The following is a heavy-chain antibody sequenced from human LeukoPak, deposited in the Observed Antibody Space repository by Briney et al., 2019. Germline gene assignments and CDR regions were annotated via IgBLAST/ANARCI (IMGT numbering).Heavy chain of an antibody. J-gene: IGHJ4*02. V-gene: IGHV4-59*08. Sequence: PSETLSLTCTVSGGSISSHHWSWIRQPPGKGLEWIGYIYYRGNTNYNPSLKSRVTISVDTSKTQFSLKLSSVTAADTAVYYCARHRLLGGDILWGQGTLVTVSS. CDR2: IYYRGNT. D-gene: IGHD5-12*01. CDR3: ARHRLLGGDIL. CDR1: GGSISSHH.